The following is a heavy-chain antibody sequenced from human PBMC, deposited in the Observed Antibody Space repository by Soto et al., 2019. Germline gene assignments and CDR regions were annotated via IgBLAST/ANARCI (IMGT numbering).Heavy chain of an antibody. J-gene: IGHJ5*02. CDR1: GYTFTTYS. Sequence: VQLVQSGAEVKKPGASVTVSCKASGYTFTTYSVHWVRQAPGQSLEWMGWINTDSGQTKYAQKFQGRVIITRATSATTVPMELSNLRSEDTAMYYCAREWGQYITIWGSGLPEDGFEPWGQGTLVTVSS. CDR2: INTDSGQT. CDR3: AREWGQYITIWGSGLPEDGFEP. D-gene: IGHD3-10*01. V-gene: IGHV1-3*04.